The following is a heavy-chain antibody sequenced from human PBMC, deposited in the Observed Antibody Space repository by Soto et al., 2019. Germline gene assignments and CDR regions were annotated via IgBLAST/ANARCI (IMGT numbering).Heavy chain of an antibody. CDR1: GGSISSGDYY. CDR2: IYYSGST. V-gene: IGHV4-30-4*01. J-gene: IGHJ4*02. Sequence: SETLSLTCTVSGGSISSGDYYWSWIRQPPGKGLEWIGYIYYSGSTYYNPSLKSRVTISVDTSKNQFSLKLSSVTAADTAVYYCARASRPYDSSGYYYAVDYWGQGTLVTVSS. D-gene: IGHD3-22*01. CDR3: ARASRPYDSSGYYYAVDY.